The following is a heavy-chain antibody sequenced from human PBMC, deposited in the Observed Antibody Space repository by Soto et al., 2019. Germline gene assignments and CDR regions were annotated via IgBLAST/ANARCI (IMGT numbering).Heavy chain of an antibody. J-gene: IGHJ4*02. CDR3: AKDFDSSGYLSPSFDY. D-gene: IGHD3-22*01. V-gene: IGHV3-23*01. Sequence: PGGSLRLSCAASGFTFSSYAMSWVHQAPGKGLEWVSAISGSGGSTYYADSVKGRFTISRDNSKNTLYLQMNSLRAEDTAVYYCAKDFDSSGYLSPSFDYWGQGTLVTVYS. CDR1: GFTFSSYA. CDR2: ISGSGGST.